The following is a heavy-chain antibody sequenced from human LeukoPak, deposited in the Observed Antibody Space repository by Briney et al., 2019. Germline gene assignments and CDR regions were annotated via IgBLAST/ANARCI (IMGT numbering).Heavy chain of an antibody. CDR3: ARINYYGSGLDL. J-gene: IGHJ5*02. D-gene: IGHD3-10*01. CDR1: GASITTGAYY. CDR2: IYHGGST. V-gene: IGHV4-30-2*06. Sequence: SETLSLTCTVSGASITTGAYYWTYIRQSPGKDLEWIGYIYHGGSTYYNPSLKSRVTISIDRPKNQFSLRLTSVTAADTAVYYCARINYYGSGLDLWGQGALVTVSS.